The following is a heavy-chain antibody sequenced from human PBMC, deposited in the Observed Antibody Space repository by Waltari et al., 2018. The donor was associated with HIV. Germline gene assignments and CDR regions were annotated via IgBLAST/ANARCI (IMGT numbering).Heavy chain of an antibody. J-gene: IGHJ4*02. D-gene: IGHD3-22*01. CDR2: VSGSGAKS. CDR3: AKAYYENTAYYYDF. CDR1: GFHHDPGA. V-gene: IGHV3-23*01. Sequence: EVQLLESGGGLVRPGGARNISRASSGFHHDPGAITWVRQSPERGLEWVAAVSGSGAKSFYADSVRGRFTISRDNSKNTVFLQMNSLRAADTAIYYCAKAYYENTAYYYDFWGRGTRVTVSS.